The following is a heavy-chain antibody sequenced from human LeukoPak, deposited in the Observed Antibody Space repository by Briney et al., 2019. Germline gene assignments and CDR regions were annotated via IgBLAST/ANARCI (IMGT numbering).Heavy chain of an antibody. CDR2: IDYGGNI. Sequence: SETLSLTCSVSGDSISRGSFYWGWIRQPPGKGLEWISSIDYGGNIYYNPSLKSRVTTSVDKSKNQFSLKLSSVTAADTAVYYCARTFYDDVWGRYDAFATWGQGTEVTVSS. V-gene: IGHV4-39*01. D-gene: IGHD3-16*01. J-gene: IGHJ3*02. CDR1: GDSISRGSFY. CDR3: ARTFYDDVWGRYDAFAT.